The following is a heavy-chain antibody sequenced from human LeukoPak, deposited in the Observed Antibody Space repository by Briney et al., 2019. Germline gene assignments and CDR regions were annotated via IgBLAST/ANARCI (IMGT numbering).Heavy chain of an antibody. V-gene: IGHV3-9*01. D-gene: IGHD3-10*01. CDR3: AKGIWFGESNWFDP. J-gene: IGHJ5*02. CDR1: GFTFSSYG. Sequence: GGSLRLSCAASGFTFSSYGMHWVRQAPGKGLEWVSGISWNSGSIGYADSVKGRFTISRDNAENSLYLQMNSLRAEDTALYYCAKGIWFGESNWFDPWGQGTLVTVSS. CDR2: ISWNSGSI.